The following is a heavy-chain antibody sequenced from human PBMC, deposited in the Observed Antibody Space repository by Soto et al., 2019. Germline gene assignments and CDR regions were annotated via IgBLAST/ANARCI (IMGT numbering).Heavy chain of an antibody. CDR1: GDPFSNYD. CDR3: ARGRNGMDV. Sequence: QVLLVQSGAEVKKPGASVKVSCKASGDPFSNYDMKWVRQATGQGLEWMGWMNPNSGNTGYARKFQGRVTMTRNTSITTVYMELSSLRSEDTAVYYCARGRNGMDVWGQGTTVTVSS. CDR2: MNPNSGNT. V-gene: IGHV1-8*01. J-gene: IGHJ6*02.